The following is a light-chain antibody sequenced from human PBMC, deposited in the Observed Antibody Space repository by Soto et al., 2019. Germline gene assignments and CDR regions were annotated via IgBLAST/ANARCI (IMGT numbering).Light chain of an antibody. CDR2: ATR. V-gene: IGLV2-14*02. CDR1: STDVGNYNL. J-gene: IGLJ2*01. Sequence: QSVLTQPASVSGSPGQSITISCTGTSTDVGNYNLVSWYQQHPGKAPKLIIYATRKRPSGVPDRFSGSKSGNTASLTVSGLQAEDEADYYCSSYAGSNALVFGGGTKLTVL. CDR3: SSYAGSNALV.